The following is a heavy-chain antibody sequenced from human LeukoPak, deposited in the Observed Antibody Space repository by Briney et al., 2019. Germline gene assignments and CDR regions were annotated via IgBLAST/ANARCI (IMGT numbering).Heavy chain of an antibody. Sequence: GGSLRPSCAASGFTFSSYAMSWVRQAPGKGLEWVSAISGSGGSTYYADSVKGRFTISRDNSKNTLYLQMNSLRAEDTAVYYCAKGAYCSSTSCYPYYYYYMDVWGKGTTVTISS. CDR2: ISGSGGST. D-gene: IGHD2-2*01. CDR3: AKGAYCSSTSCYPYYYYYMDV. J-gene: IGHJ6*03. V-gene: IGHV3-23*01. CDR1: GFTFSSYA.